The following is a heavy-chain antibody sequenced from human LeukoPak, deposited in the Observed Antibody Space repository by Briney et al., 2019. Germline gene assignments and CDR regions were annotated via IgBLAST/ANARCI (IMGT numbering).Heavy chain of an antibody. V-gene: IGHV4-34*01. Sequence: PSETLSLTCGVYGGSFTGYYWTWIRQPPGKGLEWIGEIDQSGSTTYSPSLRSRITMSVDTSKKQFSLKMTSVTAADTAVYYCARIRGYDFRGDWGQGTLVTVSA. CDR2: IDQSGST. D-gene: IGHD5-12*01. J-gene: IGHJ4*02. CDR1: GGSFTGYY. CDR3: ARIRGYDFRGD.